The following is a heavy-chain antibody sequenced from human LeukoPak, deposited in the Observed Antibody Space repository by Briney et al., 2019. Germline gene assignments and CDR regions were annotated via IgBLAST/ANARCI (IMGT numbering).Heavy chain of an antibody. D-gene: IGHD2-21*02. CDR1: GGSISSGGYY. Sequence: SQTLSLTCTVSGGSISSGGYYWSWIRQHPGKGLEWTGYIYYSGSTYYNPSLKSRVTISVDTSKNQFSLKLSSVTAADTAVYYCARGVVTATKNTFDYWGQGTLVTVSS. CDR3: ARGVVTATKNTFDY. V-gene: IGHV4-31*03. J-gene: IGHJ4*02. CDR2: IYYSGST.